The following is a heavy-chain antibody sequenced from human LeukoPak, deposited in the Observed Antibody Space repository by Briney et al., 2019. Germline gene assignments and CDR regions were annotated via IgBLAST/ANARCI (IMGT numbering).Heavy chain of an antibody. J-gene: IGHJ4*02. CDR3: ARDFSSGSYYGDYYFDY. CDR2: IDSSGRVI. CDR1: GFTFNTYT. V-gene: IGHV3-48*01. Sequence: GGSLRLSCAASGFTFNTYTMNWVRQAPGKGLEWISYIDSSGRVIYYADSVKGRFTISRDNAKNSLYLQMNSLRAEDTAVYYCARDFSSGSYYGDYYFDYWGQGTLVTVSS. D-gene: IGHD1-26*01.